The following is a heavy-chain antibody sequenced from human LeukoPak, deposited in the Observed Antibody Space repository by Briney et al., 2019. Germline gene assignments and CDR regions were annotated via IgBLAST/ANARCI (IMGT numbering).Heavy chain of an antibody. CDR2: ISDTGNT. Sequence: PGRSLRLSCAASGFTFDDYAMHWVRQAPGKGLEWVSAISDTGNTYHADSVKGRFTISRDSSKNTLFLQMNRLGPEDAAVYYCAKAPVTTCRGAFCYPFDYWDLGTLVTVSS. D-gene: IGHD2-15*01. V-gene: IGHV3-23*01. CDR3: AKAPVTTCRGAFCYPFDY. J-gene: IGHJ4*02. CDR1: GFTFDDYA.